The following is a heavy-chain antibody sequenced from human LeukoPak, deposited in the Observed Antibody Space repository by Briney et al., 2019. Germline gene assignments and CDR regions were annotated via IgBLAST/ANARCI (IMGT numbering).Heavy chain of an antibody. J-gene: IGHJ4*02. CDR1: VFTVSSNY. D-gene: IGHD6-13*01. Sequence: PGGSLRLSCAASVFTVSSNYMTWVRQAPGKGLEWVSVIYTGGLTFYADSVTGRFTISRDNSKNTVYLQMNSLGVEDTARYYCARDNAPAGGGLDYWGQGTLVTVSS. V-gene: IGHV3-53*01. CDR2: IYTGGLT. CDR3: ARDNAPAGGGLDY.